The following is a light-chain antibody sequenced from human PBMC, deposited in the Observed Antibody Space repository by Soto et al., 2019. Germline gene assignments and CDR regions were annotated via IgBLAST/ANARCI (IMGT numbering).Light chain of an antibody. CDR2: DVS. CDR1: SSDVGFYNY. Sequence: QSALTQPASVSGSPGQSITISCTGTSSDVGFYNYVSWYQHHPGKVPKVMIYDVSDRPSGVSNRFSGSKSGNTASLTISRLQAEDEADYYCNSYTSSSTYVFGTRSKLTVL. J-gene: IGLJ1*01. CDR3: NSYTSSSTYV. V-gene: IGLV2-14*03.